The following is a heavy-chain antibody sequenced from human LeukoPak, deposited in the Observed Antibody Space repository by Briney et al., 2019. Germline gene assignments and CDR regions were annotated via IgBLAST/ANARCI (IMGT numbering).Heavy chain of an antibody. V-gene: IGHV3-74*01. J-gene: IGHJ5*02. D-gene: IGHD1-7*01. Sequence: PGGSLRLSCAAFGWMHWVRQAPGKGLVWVSGINHDGTGTYYADSVKGRFTISRDNAKNSLYLQMNGLRAEDTAAYYCARGATDTTRWFDPWGQGTLVTVSS. CDR2: INHDGTGT. CDR1: GW. CDR3: ARGATDTTRWFDP.